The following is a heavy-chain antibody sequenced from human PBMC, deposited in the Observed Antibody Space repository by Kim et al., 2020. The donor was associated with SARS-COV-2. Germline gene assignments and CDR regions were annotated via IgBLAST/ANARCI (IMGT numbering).Heavy chain of an antibody. V-gene: IGHV4-34*01. D-gene: IGHD2-15*01. Sequence: YNPSLKSRVTISVDTSKNQFSLKLSSVTAADTAVYYCARTPRIRGVAFDIWGQGTMVTVSS. CDR3: ARTPRIRGVAFDI. J-gene: IGHJ3*02.